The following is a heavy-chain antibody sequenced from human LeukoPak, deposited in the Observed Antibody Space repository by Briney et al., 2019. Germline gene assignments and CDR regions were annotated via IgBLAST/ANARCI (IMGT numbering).Heavy chain of an antibody. V-gene: IGHV3-48*03. CDR3: ARGRYSSGFDY. Sequence: PGGSLRLSCAASGFTFSSYEMNWVRQAPGKGLEWVSYISSNGSTIYYADSVKGRFTISRDNAKNSLYLQMNSLRAEDTAVYYCARGRYSSGFDYWGQGTLVTVSS. CDR1: GFTFSSYE. CDR2: ISSNGSTI. D-gene: IGHD6-19*01. J-gene: IGHJ4*02.